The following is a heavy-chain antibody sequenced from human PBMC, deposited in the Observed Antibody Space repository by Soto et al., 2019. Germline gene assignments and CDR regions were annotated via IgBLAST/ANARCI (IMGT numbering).Heavy chain of an antibody. CDR1: GGTFSSYA. CDR2: IIPICGTT. Sequence: ASVKVSCKASGGTFSSYAISWVRQAPGQGLEWMGGIIPICGTTSYAQKFQGRVTMTRDTSTSTVYMELSSLRSEDTAVYYCASRGYYGSGSYLPDYWGQGTLVTVSS. V-gene: IGHV1-69*05. J-gene: IGHJ4*02. CDR3: ASRGYYGSGSYLPDY. D-gene: IGHD3-10*01.